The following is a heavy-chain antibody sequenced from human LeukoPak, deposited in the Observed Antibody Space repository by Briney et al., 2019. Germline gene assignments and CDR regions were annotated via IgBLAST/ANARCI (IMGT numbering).Heavy chain of an antibody. D-gene: IGHD3-22*01. J-gene: IGHJ4*02. V-gene: IGHV1-18*01. CDR1: GYTLTSYG. CDR2: ISAYNGNT. CDR3: ERAHGYDDSGYSEAFFDY. Sequence: ASVKVSCKASGYTLTSYGFIWVRQAPGQGLEWIVWISAYNGNTNYAQKLQGRVTMTTDTSTSTAYMELRSLRSDDTAVYYCERAHGYDDSGYSEAFFDYWGQGTLVTVSS.